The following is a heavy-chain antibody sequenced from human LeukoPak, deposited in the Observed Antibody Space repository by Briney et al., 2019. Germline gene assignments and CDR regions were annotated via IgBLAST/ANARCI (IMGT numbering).Heavy chain of an antibody. Sequence: GGSLRLSCAASGFTFSSYAMSWVRQAPGKGLEWVSDISGSGCSTYYADSVKGRFTISRDNSKNTLYLQMNSLRAEDTAVYYCARHIRGSGSYPIRTKYYYYMDVWGKGTTVTISS. D-gene: IGHD3-10*01. J-gene: IGHJ6*03. CDR2: ISGSGCST. CDR1: GFTFSSYA. CDR3: ARHIRGSGSYPIRTKYYYYMDV. V-gene: IGHV3-23*01.